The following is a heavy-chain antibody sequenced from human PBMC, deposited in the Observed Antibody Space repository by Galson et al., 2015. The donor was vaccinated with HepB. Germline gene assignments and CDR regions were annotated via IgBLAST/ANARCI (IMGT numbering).Heavy chain of an antibody. Sequence: SLRLSCADSRFTFSTSAMSWVRQSPGKGLEWVSIVDSSGGNTNYADSVKGRFTISRDNSRNTVYLQMNSLRVEDTAVYYCAKGGAGCGSSSCYSGGGDGYYYAMDVWGQGTTVTVSS. CDR2: VDSSGGNT. J-gene: IGHJ6*02. V-gene: IGHV3-23*01. D-gene: IGHD3-22*01. CDR3: AKGGAGCGSSSCYSGGGDGYYYAMDV. CDR1: RFTFSTSA.